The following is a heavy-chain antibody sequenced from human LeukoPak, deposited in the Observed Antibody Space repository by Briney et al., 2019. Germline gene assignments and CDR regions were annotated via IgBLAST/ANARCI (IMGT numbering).Heavy chain of an antibody. CDR3: ARGGYSYGIVDY. V-gene: IGHV3-30*04. D-gene: IGHD5-18*01. Sequence: GGSLRLSCAASGFTFNSYAMHWVRQAPGKGLEWVAVISCDGSNKYYADSVKGRFTISRDNSKNTLYLQMNSLRAEDTAVYYCARGGYSYGIVDYWGQGTLVTVSS. CDR1: GFTFNSYA. J-gene: IGHJ4*02. CDR2: ISCDGSNK.